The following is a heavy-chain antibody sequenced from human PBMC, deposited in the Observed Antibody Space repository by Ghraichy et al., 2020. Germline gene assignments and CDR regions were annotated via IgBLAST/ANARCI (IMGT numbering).Heavy chain of an antibody. Sequence: GGSLRLSCAASGFSFGNYDMSWVRQAPGRGLEWVATSNWNGDDTTYADSVKGRFTISRDNAKNSLYLQMNSLRAEDTAFFHCARSSGRSGFDFWGQGTLVTVSS. D-gene: IGHD3-10*01. J-gene: IGHJ4*02. CDR1: GFSFGNYD. V-gene: IGHV3-20*01. CDR3: ARSSGRSGFDF. CDR2: SNWNGDDT.